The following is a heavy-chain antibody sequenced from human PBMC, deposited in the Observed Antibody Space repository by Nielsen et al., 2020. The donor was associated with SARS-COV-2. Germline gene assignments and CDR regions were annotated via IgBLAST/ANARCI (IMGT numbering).Heavy chain of an antibody. CDR1: GFTFSSYD. D-gene: IGHD6-13*01. Sequence: GGSLRLSCAASGFTFSSYDMHWVRQATGKGLEWVSAIGTAGDTYYPGSVKGRFTISRENAKNSLYLQMNSLRAGDTAVYYCARGGIAAAGTQFDPWGQGTLVTVSS. CDR2: IGTAGDT. V-gene: IGHV3-13*04. CDR3: ARGGIAAAGTQFDP. J-gene: IGHJ5*02.